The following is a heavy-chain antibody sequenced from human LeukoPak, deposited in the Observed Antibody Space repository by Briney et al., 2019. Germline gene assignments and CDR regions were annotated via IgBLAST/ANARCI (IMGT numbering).Heavy chain of an antibody. J-gene: IGHJ6*02. V-gene: IGHV5-51*01. CDR2: IYPGDSDT. Sequence: NLGESLKISCKGSGYSFTSYWVGWVRQMPGKGLEWMGIIYPGDSDTRYSPSFQGQVTISADKSISTAYLQWSSLKASDTAMYYCARPVMGAPWNTDHGIYVWGPGTTVTV. CDR3: ARPVMGAPWNTDHGIYV. D-gene: IGHD1/OR15-1a*01. CDR1: GYSFTSYW.